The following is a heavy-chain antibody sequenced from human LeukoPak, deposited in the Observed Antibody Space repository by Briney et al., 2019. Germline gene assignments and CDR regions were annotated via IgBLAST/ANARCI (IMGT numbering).Heavy chain of an antibody. J-gene: IGHJ3*02. D-gene: IGHD3-3*01. CDR3: ARRRITIFGVVIGAFDI. CDR1: GGSISSSSYY. CDR2: IYYSGST. V-gene: IGHV4-39*01. Sequence: PSETLSLTCTVSGGSISSSSYYWGWIRQPPGKGLEWVGSIYYSGSTYYNPSLKSRVTISVDTSKNQFSLKLSSVTAADTAVYYCARRRITIFGVVIGAFDIWGQGTMVTVSS.